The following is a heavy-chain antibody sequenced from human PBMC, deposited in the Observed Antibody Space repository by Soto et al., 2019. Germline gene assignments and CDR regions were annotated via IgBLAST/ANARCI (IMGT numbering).Heavy chain of an antibody. CDR3: AKDRYSSSWYGIFDY. CDR2: ISGSGGST. D-gene: IGHD6-13*01. J-gene: IGHJ4*02. Sequence: GGSLRLSCAASGFTFSSYAMSWVRQAPGKGLEWVSAISGSGGSTYYADSVKGRFTISRDNSKNTLYLQMNSLRAEDTAVYYCAKDRYSSSWYGIFDYWGQGTLVTVSS. CDR1: GFTFSSYA. V-gene: IGHV3-23*01.